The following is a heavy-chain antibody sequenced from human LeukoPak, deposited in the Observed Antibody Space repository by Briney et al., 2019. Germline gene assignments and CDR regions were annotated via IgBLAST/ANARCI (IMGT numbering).Heavy chain of an antibody. J-gene: IGHJ4*02. V-gene: IGHV4-59*01. CDR3: ASSGGYSSSWSL. Sequence: TSETLSLTCTVSGGSISTYYWNWIRQPPGKGLEWIGYVYSSGTTNFNPSLKSRVTISVDTSKNQFSLKLSSVTAADTAVYYCASSGGYSSSWSLWGEGTLVTVSS. CDR2: VYSSGTT. CDR1: GGSISTYY. D-gene: IGHD6-13*01.